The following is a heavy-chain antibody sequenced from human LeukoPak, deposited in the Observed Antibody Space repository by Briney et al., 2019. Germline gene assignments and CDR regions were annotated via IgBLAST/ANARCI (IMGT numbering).Heavy chain of an antibody. V-gene: IGHV3-23*01. J-gene: IGHJ4*02. Sequence: PGGSLRLSCAASGFTVSSNYMSWVRQAPGKGLEWVSAISGSGGSTYYADSVKGRFTISRDNSKNTLYLQMNSLRAEDTAVYYCAKDEGTYYDFWSGYSPYFDYWGQGTLVTVSS. CDR2: ISGSGGST. CDR1: GFTVSSNY. D-gene: IGHD3-3*01. CDR3: AKDEGTYYDFWSGYSPYFDY.